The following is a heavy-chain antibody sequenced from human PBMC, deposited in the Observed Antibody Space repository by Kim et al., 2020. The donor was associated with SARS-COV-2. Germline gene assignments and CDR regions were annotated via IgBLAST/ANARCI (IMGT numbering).Heavy chain of an antibody. CDR2: ST. D-gene: IGHD4-4*01. V-gene: IGHV1-46*01. Sequence: STSYGQKFEGRVTMTRDTSTSTVFMELSSLRSEDTAVYYCARDAYRYFDFWGQGTLVTVSS. CDR3: ARDAYRYFDF. J-gene: IGHJ4*02.